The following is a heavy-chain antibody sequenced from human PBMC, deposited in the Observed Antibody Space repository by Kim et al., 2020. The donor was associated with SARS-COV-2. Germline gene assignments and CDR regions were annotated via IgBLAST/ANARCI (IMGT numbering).Heavy chain of an antibody. CDR1: EFTFSSYA. V-gene: IGHV3-23*01. J-gene: IGHJ4*02. Sequence: GGSLRLSCAASEFTFSSYAMSWVRQAPGKGLEWVSTISNSAGRTYYADSVKGRFTISRDNSKNTLYLQMNSLTAEDTALYYCAKDGRLVDSSGRDYWGQGTLVTVSS. CDR3: AKDGRLVDSSGRDY. D-gene: IGHD6-19*01. CDR2: ISNSAGRT.